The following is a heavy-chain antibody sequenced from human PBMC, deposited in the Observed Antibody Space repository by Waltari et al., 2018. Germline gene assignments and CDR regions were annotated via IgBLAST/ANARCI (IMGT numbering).Heavy chain of an antibody. CDR2: MNPNSGNT. CDR1: GYTFTSYD. J-gene: IGHJ6*02. V-gene: IGHV1-8*03. Sequence: QVQLVQSGAEVKKPGASVKVSCKASGYTFTSYDINWVRQATGQGLEWMGWMNPNSGNTGYAQKFQGRVTITRNTSISTAYMELSSLRSDDTAVYYCARVVKAYYYYYYGMDVWGQGTTVTVSS. CDR3: ARVVKAYYYYYYGMDV. D-gene: IGHD2-15*01.